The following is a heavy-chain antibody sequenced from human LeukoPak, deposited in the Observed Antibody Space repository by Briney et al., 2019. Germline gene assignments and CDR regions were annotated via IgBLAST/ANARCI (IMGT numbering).Heavy chain of an antibody. Sequence: GSLRLSCAASGFTFSSYSMNWVRQAPGKGLEWVSCITSSSSSIYYGDSVKGRFTISRDNAKNSLYLQMNRLRAEDTAVYYCAGRTGATTSGTFDIWGQGTMVTVSS. CDR2: ITSSSSSI. J-gene: IGHJ3*02. D-gene: IGHD1-1*01. CDR3: AGRTGATTSGTFDI. V-gene: IGHV3-48*04. CDR1: GFTFSSYS.